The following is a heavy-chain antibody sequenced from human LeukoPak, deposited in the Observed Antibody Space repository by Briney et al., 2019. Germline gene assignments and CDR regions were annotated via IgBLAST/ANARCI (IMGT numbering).Heavy chain of an antibody. J-gene: IGHJ4*02. CDR3: ARDYADYVGYFFFDY. CDR2: ISGGGETT. D-gene: IGHD4-17*01. CDR1: GFTFNNYA. V-gene: IGHV3-23*01. Sequence: PGGSLRLSCAASGFTFNNYAMNWVRQAPGKGLEWVSSISGGGETTYYADSAKGRFTISRDNSQNTLYLQMNNLRAEDTAVYYCARDYADYVGYFFFDYWGQGTLATVSS.